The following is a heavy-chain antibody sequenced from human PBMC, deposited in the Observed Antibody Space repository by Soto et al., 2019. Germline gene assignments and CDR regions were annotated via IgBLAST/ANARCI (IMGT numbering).Heavy chain of an antibody. V-gene: IGHV3-53*01. CDR1: GLYVVSSY. Sequence: EVQLVESGGGVIQPWGSLRLSCAASGLYVVSSYMSWVRQPPGQGLEWISYISGGGETYYSNSVKGRFTISKDNSKNTLFLQMHSVRAEDTAVYYCARDGDGGWGNWGRGVQVTVTS. CDR3: ARDGDGGWGN. J-gene: IGHJ4*02. CDR2: ISGGGET. D-gene: IGHD7-27*01.